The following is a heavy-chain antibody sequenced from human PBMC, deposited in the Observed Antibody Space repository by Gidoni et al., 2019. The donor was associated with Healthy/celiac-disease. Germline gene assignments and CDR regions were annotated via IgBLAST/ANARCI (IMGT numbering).Heavy chain of an antibody. J-gene: IGHJ4*02. CDR2: IYHSGST. D-gene: IGHD3-22*01. CDR1: GGSISSSNW. V-gene: IGHV4-4*02. CDR3: ASSYDSSGYSDY. Sequence: QEQLQESGPGLVKHSGTLSLTCAVSGGSISSSNWGSWVRQPPGKGLVWSGEIYHSGSTNYNPSLKIRVTISVDKSKNQFTLKLSSVTAADTAVYYCASSYDSSGYSDYWGQGTLVTVSS.